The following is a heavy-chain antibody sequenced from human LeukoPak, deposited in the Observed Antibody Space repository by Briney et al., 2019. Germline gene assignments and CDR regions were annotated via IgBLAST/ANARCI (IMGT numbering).Heavy chain of an antibody. CDR3: AREGYSYGHGFDY. V-gene: IGHV1-46*01. CDR1: GYTFTGYY. CDR2: INPSGGST. D-gene: IGHD5-18*01. Sequence: GASVKVSCKASGYTFTGYYMHWVRQAPGQGLEWMGIINPSGGSTSYAQKFQGRVTMTRDMSTSTVYMELSSLRSEDTAVYYCAREGYSYGHGFDYWGQGTLVTVSS. J-gene: IGHJ4*02.